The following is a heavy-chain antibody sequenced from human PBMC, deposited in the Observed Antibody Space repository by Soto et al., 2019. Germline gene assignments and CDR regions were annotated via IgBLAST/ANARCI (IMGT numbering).Heavy chain of an antibody. CDR2: IYWDDDK. D-gene: IGHD3-16*01. CDR3: ARQGLGGFDI. J-gene: IGHJ3*02. CDR1: GFSLTTSGLG. V-gene: IGHV2-5*02. Sequence: QITLKESGPTLVEPTQTLTLTCTFSGFSLTTSGLGVGWIRQPPGKALEWLALIYWDDDKRYWPSLKSRLTITKDTSKNPVVLRMTNMDPVDTATYYCARQGLGGFDIWGQGTMVTVSS.